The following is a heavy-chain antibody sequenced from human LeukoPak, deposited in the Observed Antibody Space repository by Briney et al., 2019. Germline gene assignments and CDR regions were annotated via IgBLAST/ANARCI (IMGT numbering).Heavy chain of an antibody. V-gene: IGHV3-66*01. D-gene: IGHD6-13*01. CDR3: AKDSYSKGDF. CDR1: GFTVSSKY. CDR2: IYSGGST. Sequence: PGGSLRLSCAASGFTVSSKYMSWVRQAPGKGLEWVSAIYSGGSTYYADSVRGRFTISRDNSKNTVYLQMNSLRAEDTAVYYCAKDSYSKGDFWGQGVLVTVSS. J-gene: IGHJ4*02.